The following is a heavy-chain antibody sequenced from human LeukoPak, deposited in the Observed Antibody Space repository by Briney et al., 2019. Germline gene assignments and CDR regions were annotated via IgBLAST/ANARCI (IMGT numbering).Heavy chain of an antibody. CDR1: GGSFSGYY. CDR3: ARGYCSSTSCPIRDYYYYMDV. CDR2: INHSGST. V-gene: IGHV4-34*01. J-gene: IGHJ6*03. D-gene: IGHD2-2*01. Sequence: SETLSLTCAVYGGSFSGYYWSWIRQPPGKGLEWIGEINHSGSTNYNPSLKSRVTISVDTSKNQFSLKLSSVTAADTAVYYCARGYCSSTSCPIRDYYYYMDVWGKGTTVTVSS.